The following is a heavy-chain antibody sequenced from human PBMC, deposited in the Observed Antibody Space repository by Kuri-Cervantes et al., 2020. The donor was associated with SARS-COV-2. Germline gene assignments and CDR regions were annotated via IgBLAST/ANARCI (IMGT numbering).Heavy chain of an antibody. CDR2: ISVTGIST. V-gene: IGHV3-23*01. D-gene: IGHD1-14*01. Sequence: LSLTCAAAGFNFSSYAMSWVRQAPGKGLEWVSSISVTGISTYYGDSVKGRFTISRDNSKNTLYLQMNSLRAEDTAVYYCARRIRPQDYYYYYGMDVWGQGTTVTVSS. CDR1: GFNFSSYA. CDR3: ARRIRPQDYYYYYGMDV. J-gene: IGHJ6*02.